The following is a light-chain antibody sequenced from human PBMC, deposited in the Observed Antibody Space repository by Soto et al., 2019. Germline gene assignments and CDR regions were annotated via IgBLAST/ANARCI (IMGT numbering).Light chain of an antibody. V-gene: IGLV1-44*01. CDR1: SSNIGSDT. J-gene: IGLJ1*01. Sequence: QSVLTQPPSASGTPGQRVTISCSGGSSNIGSDTVNWYQHLPGTAPKLLIYTNNQRPSGAPDRFSGSKSGTSASLTISELQSEDEAEYYCASWDDSMNGYVFGTGTKVTVL. CDR3: ASWDDSMNGYV. CDR2: TNN.